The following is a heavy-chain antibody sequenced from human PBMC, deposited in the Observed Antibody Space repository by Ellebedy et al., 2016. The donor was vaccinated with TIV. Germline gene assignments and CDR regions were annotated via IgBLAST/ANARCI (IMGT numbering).Heavy chain of an antibody. J-gene: IGHJ4*02. CDR2: INPNSGGT. Sequence: ASVQVSCXASGYTFTSYAISWVRQAPAQGLEWMGWINPNSGGTNYAQKFQGRVTMTRDTSISTAYMELSRLRSDDTAVYYCARGRYSSGLNPLVGATLIDYWGQGTLVTVSS. D-gene: IGHD6-19*01. CDR3: ARGRYSSGLNPLVGATLIDY. CDR1: GYTFTSYA. V-gene: IGHV1-2*02.